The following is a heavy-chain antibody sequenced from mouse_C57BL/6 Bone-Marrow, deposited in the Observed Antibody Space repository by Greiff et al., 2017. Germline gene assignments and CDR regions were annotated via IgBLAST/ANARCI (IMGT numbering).Heavy chain of an antibody. J-gene: IGHJ4*01. Sequence: EVQLQQSGPELVKPGASVKISCKASGYTFTDYYMNWVKQSHGKSLEWIGDINPNNGGTSYNQKFKGKATLTVDKSSSTAYMELRSLTSKDSAVYYCARSGSNFYAMDYWGQGTSVTVSS. CDR3: ARSGSNFYAMDY. CDR1: GYTFTDYY. D-gene: IGHD2-5*01. CDR2: INPNNGGT. V-gene: IGHV1-26*01.